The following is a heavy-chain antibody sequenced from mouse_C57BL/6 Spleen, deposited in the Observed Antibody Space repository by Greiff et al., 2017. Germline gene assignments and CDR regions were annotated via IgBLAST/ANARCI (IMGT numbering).Heavy chain of an antibody. Sequence: QVQLQQPGAELVKPGASVKLSCKASGYTFTSYWMHWVKQRPGQGLEWIGMIHPNSGSTNYNEKFKSKATLTVDKSSSTAYMQLSSLTSEDSAVYCCAEWLGYGNPFDYWGQGTTLTVSS. D-gene: IGHD2-10*02. CDR3: AEWLGYGNPFDY. CDR2: IHPNSGST. J-gene: IGHJ2*01. CDR1: GYTFTSYW. V-gene: IGHV1-64*01.